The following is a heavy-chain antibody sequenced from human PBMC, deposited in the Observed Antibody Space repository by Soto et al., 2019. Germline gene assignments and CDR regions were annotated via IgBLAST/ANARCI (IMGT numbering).Heavy chain of an antibody. CDR1: GFTLSGSA. CDR3: ANGGAGRMYVHQ. CDR2: ITSAGGA. J-gene: IGHJ1*01. V-gene: IGHV3-23*01. Sequence: EVQLLESGGGLVQPGGSLRVSCVASGFTLSGSAMSWVRQAPGKGLEWVSTITSAGGAYSTDSVRGRFTISRDNSKNTLYLQMKSLRVDDTAVYYCANGGAGRMYVHQWGQGTLVTVFS. D-gene: IGHD3-3*01.